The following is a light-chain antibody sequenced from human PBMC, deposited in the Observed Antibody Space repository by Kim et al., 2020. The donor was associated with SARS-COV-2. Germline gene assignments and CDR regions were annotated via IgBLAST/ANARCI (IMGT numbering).Light chain of an antibody. Sequence: LGQTVRITCQGDSLSSYYASWYQQKPGQAPVLVIYGKNNRPSGIPDRFSGSSSGNTASLTITGAQAEDEAAYYCNSRDSSGNLVWVFGGGTQLTVL. CDR2: GKN. V-gene: IGLV3-19*01. CDR3: NSRDSSGNLVWV. J-gene: IGLJ3*02. CDR1: SLSSYY.